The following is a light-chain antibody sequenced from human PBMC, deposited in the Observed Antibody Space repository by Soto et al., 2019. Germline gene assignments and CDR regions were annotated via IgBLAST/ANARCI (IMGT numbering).Light chain of an antibody. V-gene: IGKV3-20*01. J-gene: IGKJ2*01. Sequence: EIVLTQSPDTLSLSPGESATLSCSASQTLNSNSIAWYQQKRGQPPRLLIFGAFSRATGTPDRFSGSGSGTDFTLTISRLEPEDFAVYYCQQYSGSPYTFGQGTKLEI. CDR2: GAF. CDR1: QTLNSNS. CDR3: QQYSGSPYT.